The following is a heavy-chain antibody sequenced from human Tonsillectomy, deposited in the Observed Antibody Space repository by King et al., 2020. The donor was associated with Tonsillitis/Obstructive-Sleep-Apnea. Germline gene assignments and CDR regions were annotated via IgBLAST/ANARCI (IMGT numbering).Heavy chain of an antibody. CDR1: GYTFNSYY. V-gene: IGHV1-46*02. Sequence: VQLVESGAEVKKPGASVKVSCKASGYTFNSYYMHWVRQAPGQGLEWMGIINPSGGSTNYAQKFQGRVTMTRDTSTSTVYMELTSLRSEDTAVYYCAGDVSAVGTYCHYWGQGTLVTVSS. CDR3: AGDVSAVGTYCHY. J-gene: IGHJ4*02. CDR2: INPSGGST. D-gene: IGHD1-26*01.